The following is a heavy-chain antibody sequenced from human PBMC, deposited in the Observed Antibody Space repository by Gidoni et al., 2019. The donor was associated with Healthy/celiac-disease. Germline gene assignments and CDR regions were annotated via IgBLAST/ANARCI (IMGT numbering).Heavy chain of an antibody. D-gene: IGHD3-10*01. CDR2: IYYSGST. V-gene: IGHV4-39*07. CDR1: GGSISSSSYY. Sequence: QLQLQESGPGLVKPSETLSLTCTVSGGSISSSSYYWGWIRQPPGKGLEWIGSIYYSGSTYYNPSLKSRVTISVDTSKNQFSLKLSSVTAADTAVYYCARDSIWFGELGGGWGQGTLVTVSS. CDR3: ARDSIWFGELGGG. J-gene: IGHJ4*02.